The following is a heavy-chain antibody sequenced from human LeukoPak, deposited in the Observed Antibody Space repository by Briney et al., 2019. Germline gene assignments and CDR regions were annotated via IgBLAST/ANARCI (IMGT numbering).Heavy chain of an antibody. J-gene: IGHJ4*02. Sequence: GASVKASCKASGCTFIGYYMHWVRQAPGQGLEWMGWINPNSGGTNYAQKFQGRVTMTRDTSISTAYMELNRLRSDDTAVYYCATAYGSGTDFYYWGQGTLVTVSS. CDR3: ATAYGSGTDFYY. V-gene: IGHV1-2*02. CDR2: INPNSGGT. CDR1: GCTFIGYY. D-gene: IGHD3-10*01.